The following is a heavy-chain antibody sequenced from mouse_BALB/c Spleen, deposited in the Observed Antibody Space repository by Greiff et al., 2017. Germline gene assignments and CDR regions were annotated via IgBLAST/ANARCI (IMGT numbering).Heavy chain of an antibody. CDR1: GDSITSGY. CDR3: ARSYGNGWYFDV. Sequence: EVMLVESGPSLVKPSQTLSLTCSVTGDSITSGYWNWIRKFPGNKLEYMGYISYSGSTYYNPSLKSRISITRDTSKNQYYLQLNSVTTEDTATYYCARSYGNGWYFDVWGAGTTVTVSS. J-gene: IGHJ1*01. CDR2: ISYSGST. V-gene: IGHV3-8*02. D-gene: IGHD2-1*01.